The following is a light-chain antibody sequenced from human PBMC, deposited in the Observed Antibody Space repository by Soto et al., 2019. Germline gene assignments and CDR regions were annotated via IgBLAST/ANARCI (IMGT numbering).Light chain of an antibody. J-gene: IGKJ2*01. CDR1: QSLSSY. V-gene: IGKV3-11*01. CDR3: QQRSNWPPYT. CDR2: DAS. Sequence: EIVLTQSPATLSLSPGERATLSCRTSQSLSSYLDWFQQRPGQAPRLLIYDASNRATGIPARFSGSGSGTDFTLTISGLEPEDFAVYYCQQRSNWPPYTFGQGTKLEIK.